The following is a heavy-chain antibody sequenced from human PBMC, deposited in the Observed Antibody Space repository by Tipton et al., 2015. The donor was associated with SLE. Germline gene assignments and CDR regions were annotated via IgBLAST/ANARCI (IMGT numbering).Heavy chain of an antibody. CDR2: ISAYNGNT. CDR3: ARVGETGTSSN. J-gene: IGHJ4*02. Sequence: QLVQSGAEVKKPGASVKVSCKASGYTFNGYSINWVRQAPGQGLEWMGWISAYNGNTNYTQKLQGRVTMTTDTSTRTAYMELRSLRSDDTAVYYCARVGETGTSSNWGQGTLVTVSS. D-gene: IGHD1-7*01. CDR1: GYTFNGYS. V-gene: IGHV1-18*01.